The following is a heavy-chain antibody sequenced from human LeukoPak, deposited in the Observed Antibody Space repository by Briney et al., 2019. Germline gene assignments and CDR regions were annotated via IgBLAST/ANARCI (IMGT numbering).Heavy chain of an antibody. CDR1: VYIFTSSA. CDR3: ARDSLSFQH. CDR2: INASNDNT. D-gene: IGHD3-16*02. V-gene: IGHV1-3*01. Sequence: ASGGPSCTASVYIFTSSAMHGVPRAPGQRLVWVVWINASNDNTKYSQRLQGRVTITRDTSASTAYMELSSLKSADTAVYYCARDSLSFQHWGQGTLVTVSS. J-gene: IGHJ1*01.